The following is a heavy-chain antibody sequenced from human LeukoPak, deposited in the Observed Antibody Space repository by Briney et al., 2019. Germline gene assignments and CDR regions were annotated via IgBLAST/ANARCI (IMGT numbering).Heavy chain of an antibody. V-gene: IGHV1-46*01. CDR3: ARAGLGGVWFGELSDPTTFDY. D-gene: IGHD3-10*01. CDR2: INPSGSST. Sequence: GASVKVSCKASGYSFTSHYMHWVRQAPGQGLEWMGLINPSGSSTLYAQKFQGRVTMTRDTSISTAYMELSRLRSDDTAVYYCARAGLGGVWFGELSDPTTFDYWGQGTLVTVSS. J-gene: IGHJ4*02. CDR1: GYSFTSHY.